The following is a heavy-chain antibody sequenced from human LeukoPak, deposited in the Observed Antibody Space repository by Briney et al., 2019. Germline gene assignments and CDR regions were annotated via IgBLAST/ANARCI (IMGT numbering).Heavy chain of an antibody. D-gene: IGHD1-26*01. CDR1: GGSISSGGYY. V-gene: IGHV4-30-2*01. CDR2: IYHSGST. J-gene: IGHJ5*02. Sequence: SETLSLTCTVSGGSISSGGYYWSWIRQPPGKGLEWIGYIYHSGSTYYNPSLKSRVTISVDGSKNQFSLKLSSVTAADTAVYYCARGRIVGATNAWGQGTLVTVSS. CDR3: ARGRIVGATNA.